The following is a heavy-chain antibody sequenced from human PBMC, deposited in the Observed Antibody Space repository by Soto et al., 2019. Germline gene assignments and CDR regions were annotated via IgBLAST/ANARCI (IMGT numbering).Heavy chain of an antibody. Sequence: PGESLKISCKGSGYSFTSHWIAWVRQMPGKGLEWMGIIYPGDSDTRYSPSFQGQVTISVDKPISTAFLQWSSLKASDTAMYYCSSSKLNGYMDVWGKGTTVTVSS. CDR1: GYSFTSHW. CDR2: IYPGDSDT. V-gene: IGHV5-51*01. CDR3: SSSKLNGYMDV. J-gene: IGHJ6*03. D-gene: IGHD1-1*01.